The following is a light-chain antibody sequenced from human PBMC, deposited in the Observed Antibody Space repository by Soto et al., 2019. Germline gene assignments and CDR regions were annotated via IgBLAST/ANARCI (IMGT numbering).Light chain of an antibody. Sequence: DIQMTQSPSSLSSSVGDRVTITCRASQSITSYLNWFQQKPGKAPKLLIYDASSLESGVPSRFSGSGSGTEFTLTISSLQPDDFATYYCQQYNSYSGVTFGPGTKVDIK. V-gene: IGKV1-5*01. CDR2: DAS. J-gene: IGKJ3*01. CDR1: QSITSY. CDR3: QQYNSYSGVT.